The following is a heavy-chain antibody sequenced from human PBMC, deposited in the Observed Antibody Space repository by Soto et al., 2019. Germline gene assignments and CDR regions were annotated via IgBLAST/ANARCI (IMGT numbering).Heavy chain of an antibody. Sequence: HPVGSLRLSCSSSVFTFSSYAMHCVRHSPGKGLEYVSAISSNGGSTYYADSVKGRFTISRDNSKNTLYLQMSSLRAEDTAVYYCVIDTAMASYHYYGMEVWGQGTTFNLSS. J-gene: IGHJ6*01. CDR1: VFTFSSYA. D-gene: IGHD5-18*01. CDR3: VIDTAMASYHYYGMEV. CDR2: ISSNGGST. V-gene: IGHV3-64D*06.